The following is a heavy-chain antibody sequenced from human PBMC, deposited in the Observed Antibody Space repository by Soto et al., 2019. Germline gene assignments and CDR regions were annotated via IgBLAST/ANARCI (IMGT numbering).Heavy chain of an antibody. CDR2: VYNSGST. Sequence: SETLSLTCTVSGGSISSNYWTWIRQPPGKGLEWIGYVYNSGSTNYNPSLKSRVTISEDTSKSQFSLKVDSMTAADTAVYYCAGYRREAVAGYTLDNWGQGILVTVSS. CDR3: AGYRREAVAGYTLDN. CDR1: GGSISSNY. D-gene: IGHD6-13*01. V-gene: IGHV4-59*01. J-gene: IGHJ4*02.